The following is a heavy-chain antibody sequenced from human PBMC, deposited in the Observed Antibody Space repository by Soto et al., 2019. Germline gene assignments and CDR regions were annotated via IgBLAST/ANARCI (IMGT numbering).Heavy chain of an antibody. D-gene: IGHD2-15*01. CDR1: GYTFTSYG. Sequence: QVQLVQSGAEVKKPGASVKVSCKASGYTFTSYGISWVRQAPGQGLEWMGWISAYNGNTNYAQKLQGRVTMTTDTSTSTGYMELRSLRADDTAVYYCARDPDVGVVAATRRGGYFDYWGQGTLVTVSS. V-gene: IGHV1-18*01. CDR3: ARDPDVGVVAATRRGGYFDY. CDR2: ISAYNGNT. J-gene: IGHJ4*02.